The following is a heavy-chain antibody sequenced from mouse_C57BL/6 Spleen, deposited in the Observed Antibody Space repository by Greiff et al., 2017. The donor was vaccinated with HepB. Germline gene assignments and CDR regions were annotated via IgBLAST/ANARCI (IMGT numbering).Heavy chain of an antibody. J-gene: IGHJ2*01. CDR1: GFTFSDYY. D-gene: IGHD3-3*01. V-gene: IGHV5-16*01. CDR3: ARGEGRGYFDY. Sequence: EVKLMESEGGLVQPGSSMKLSCTASGFTFSDYYMAWVRQVPEKGLEWVANINYDGSSTYYLDSLKSRFIISRDNAKNILYLQMSSLKSEDTATYYCARGEGRGYFDYWGQGTTLTVSS. CDR2: INYDGSST.